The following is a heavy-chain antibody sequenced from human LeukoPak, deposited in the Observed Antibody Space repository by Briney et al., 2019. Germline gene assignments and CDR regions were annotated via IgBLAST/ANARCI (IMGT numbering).Heavy chain of an antibody. Sequence: SETLSLTCTVSGGSISSHYWSWIRQPPGKGLEWIGYIYYSGSTNYNPSLKSRVTISVDTSKNQFSLKLSSVTAADTAVYYCARHDWGYGDYDSWGQGTLVTVSS. J-gene: IGHJ5*02. V-gene: IGHV4-59*11. D-gene: IGHD4-17*01. CDR2: IYYSGST. CDR1: GGSISSHY. CDR3: ARHDWGYGDYDS.